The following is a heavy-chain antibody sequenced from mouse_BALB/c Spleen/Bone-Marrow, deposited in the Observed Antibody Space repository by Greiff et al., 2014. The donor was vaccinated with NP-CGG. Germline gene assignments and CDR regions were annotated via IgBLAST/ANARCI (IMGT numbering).Heavy chain of an antibody. V-gene: IGHV14-3*02. CDR1: GFNIKDTY. CDR2: IDPANGNT. D-gene: IGHD1-1*01. CDR3: ANYYYGSSLFAY. J-gene: IGHJ3*01. Sequence: EVQLQQSGAELVKPGASVKLSCTASGFNIKDTYMHWVKQRPEQGLEWIGRIDPANGNTKYDPKFQGKTTITADTSSNTAYLQLSSLQSDDTAVYYCANYYYGSSLFAYWGQGTLVTVSA.